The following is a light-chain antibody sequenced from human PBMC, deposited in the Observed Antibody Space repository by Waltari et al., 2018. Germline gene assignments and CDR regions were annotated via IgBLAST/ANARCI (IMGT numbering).Light chain of an antibody. CDR1: SSDVGSYNL. CDR3: CSYAGSHVV. J-gene: IGLJ2*01. Sequence: QSALTQPASVSGSPGQSITISCTGTSSDVGSYNLVSWYQQHPGKAPKLMIYEGSKRPSGVSNRFSGSKSGNTPSLTISGLQAEDEADYYCCSYAGSHVVFGGGTKLTVL. CDR2: EGS. V-gene: IGLV2-23*01.